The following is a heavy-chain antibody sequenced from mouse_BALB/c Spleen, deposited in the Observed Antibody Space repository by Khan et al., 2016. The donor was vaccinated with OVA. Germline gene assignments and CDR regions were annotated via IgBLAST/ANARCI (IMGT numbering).Heavy chain of an antibody. CDR3: TRDAGRS. Sequence: VQLKESGPELVKPGASVKISCKPSGYTFPEYTVHWVKQSLGKSLDWIGVINPKNGGTAYNQKFKGKATLTVDKSSSTAFMEFRSLTSEDSAVYYCTRDAGRSWGQGTSVTVAS. CDR1: GYTFPEYT. J-gene: IGHJ4*01. CDR2: INPKNGGT. V-gene: IGHV1-18*01. D-gene: IGHD3-3*01.